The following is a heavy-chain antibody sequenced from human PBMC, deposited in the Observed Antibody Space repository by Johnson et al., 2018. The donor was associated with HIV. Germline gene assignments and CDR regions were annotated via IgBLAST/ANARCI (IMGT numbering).Heavy chain of an antibody. V-gene: IGHV3-33*06. D-gene: IGHD2-8*02. CDR1: GFTFDDYG. CDR2: IWYDGSNK. J-gene: IGHJ3*02. CDR3: AKVRRPGGVRDVFDI. Sequence: QVQLVESGGGVVQPGGSLRLSCAASGFTFDDYGMHWVRQLPGKGLEWVAVIWYDGSNKSYADSVTGRFTISRDNSKDTLSLQMTSLRDEDTAVYYCAKVRRPGGVRDVFDIWGQGTTVTVSS.